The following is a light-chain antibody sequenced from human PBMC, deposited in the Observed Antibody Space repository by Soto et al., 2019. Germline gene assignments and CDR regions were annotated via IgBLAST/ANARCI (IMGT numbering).Light chain of an antibody. CDR2: DAS. V-gene: IGKV1-33*01. CDR1: QDINNY. Sequence: DIQITQYPSSVTLYVRERFTITCEASQDINNYLNWYQHKPAKSPKLLIYDASNWDSGVSSRFSGSGSGRDFSFTITSLQPDDVPRYFCQQYGSLPITFGQGTRLEIK. CDR3: QQYGSLPIT. J-gene: IGKJ5*01.